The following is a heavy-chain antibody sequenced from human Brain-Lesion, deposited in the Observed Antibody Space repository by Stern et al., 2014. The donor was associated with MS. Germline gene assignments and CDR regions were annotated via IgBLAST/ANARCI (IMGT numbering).Heavy chain of an antibody. CDR3: VRETGGYTYGDTDFFDF. CDR2: IYASGST. D-gene: IGHD5-18*01. CDR1: GGSISSGSYY. Sequence: DQLVESGPGLVKPSQTLSLTCSVSGGSISSGSYYWNWIRQPAGKGLEWIGRIYASGSTNYRPSLKSRVFISGDTSKNQFSLKLSSVTAADAAMYYCVRETGGYTYGDTDFFDFWGQGTLVTVSS. J-gene: IGHJ4*02. V-gene: IGHV4-61*02.